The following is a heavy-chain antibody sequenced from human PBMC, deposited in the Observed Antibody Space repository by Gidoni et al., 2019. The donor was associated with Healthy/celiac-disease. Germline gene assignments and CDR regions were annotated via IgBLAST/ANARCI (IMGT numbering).Heavy chain of an antibody. Sequence: QVQLQQWGAGLLKPSETLSLTCAVYGGSFSGYYWSWIRQPPGKGLEWIGEINHSGSTNYNPSLKSRVTISVDTSKNQFSLKLSSVTAADTAVYYCARGPTRHYGSGSSAGGDYWGQGTLVTVSS. CDR3: ARGPTRHYGSGSSAGGDY. CDR2: INHSGST. J-gene: IGHJ4*02. V-gene: IGHV4-34*01. CDR1: GGSFSGYY. D-gene: IGHD3-10*01.